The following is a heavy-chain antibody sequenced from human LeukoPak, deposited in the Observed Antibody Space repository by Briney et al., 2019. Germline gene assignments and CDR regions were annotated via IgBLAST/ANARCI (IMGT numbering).Heavy chain of an antibody. D-gene: IGHD4-17*01. CDR3: AKVGPSTVTRDY. V-gene: IGHV3-23*01. CDR2: ISGSGGST. Sequence: GGTLCFSGAASGFTFSTKPWTWLAQAPGMGLKGGSGISGSGGSTYYAHSVKGRFTISRDNSKNTLYLQMDSLRAEDTATYYCAKVGPSTVTRDYWGRGTLVTVSS. J-gene: IGHJ4*02. CDR1: GFTFSTKP.